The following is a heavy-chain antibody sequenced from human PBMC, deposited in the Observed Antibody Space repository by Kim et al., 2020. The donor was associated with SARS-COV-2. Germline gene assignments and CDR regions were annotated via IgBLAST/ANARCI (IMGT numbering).Heavy chain of an antibody. J-gene: IGHJ6*02. D-gene: IGHD6-13*01. V-gene: IGHV3-23*01. Sequence: GRFTISRDNSKNTLYLQMNSLRVDDTAVYYCAKGMGSSSWSVYYYYGMDVWGQGTTVTVSS. CDR3: AKGMGSSSWSVYYYYGMDV.